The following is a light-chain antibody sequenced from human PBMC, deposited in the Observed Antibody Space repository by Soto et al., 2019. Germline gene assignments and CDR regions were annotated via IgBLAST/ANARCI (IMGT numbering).Light chain of an antibody. CDR3: AAWDDSLFWV. J-gene: IGLJ3*02. V-gene: IGLV1-44*01. CDR2: SNN. Sequence: QAVVTQPPSASGTPGQRVTISCSGGSSNIGDNTVNWYQQLPGTAPKLLIYSNNQRPSGVPDRFSGSKSGTSASLAISGLQSEDEADYYCAAWDDSLFWVFGVGTQLTVL. CDR1: SSNIGDNT.